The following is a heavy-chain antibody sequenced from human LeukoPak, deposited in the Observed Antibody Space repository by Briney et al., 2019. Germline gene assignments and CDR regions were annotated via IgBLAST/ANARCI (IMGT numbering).Heavy chain of an antibody. V-gene: IGHV3-30-3*02. Sequence: PGGSLRLSCAASGFTFSSYAMHWVRQAPGKGLEWVAVISYDGSNKYYADSVKGRFTISRDNSKNTLFLQMNSLRAEDTAIYCCAKYGPQDSGSSHFDYWGQGALVTVSS. CDR2: ISYDGSNK. J-gene: IGHJ4*02. D-gene: IGHD1-26*01. CDR1: GFTFSSYA. CDR3: AKYGPQDSGSSHFDY.